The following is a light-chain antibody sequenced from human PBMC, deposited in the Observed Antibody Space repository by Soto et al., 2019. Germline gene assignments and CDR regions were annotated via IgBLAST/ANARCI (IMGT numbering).Light chain of an antibody. Sequence: DVQMAQSPSSLSASVGDRVTITCRASQYITTYLNWYQQKPGKAPKLLIYAASILQSGVPSRFSGRGSGTDFTLTISGLEAEDFATYYCQQANSFPITFGQGTQLVIK. V-gene: IGKV1-39*01. CDR2: AAS. CDR3: QQANSFPIT. J-gene: IGKJ5*01. CDR1: QYITTY.